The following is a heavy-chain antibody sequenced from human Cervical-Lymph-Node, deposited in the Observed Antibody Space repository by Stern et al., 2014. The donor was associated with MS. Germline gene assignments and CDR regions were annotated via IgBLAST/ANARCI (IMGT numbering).Heavy chain of an antibody. Sequence: EMQLVDSGAEVKKPWESLKISCKGSGYSFTANWIAWVRQMPGTGLEWMGIIYPGDSDTRYSPSFQGQVTISADKSISTAYLQWSSLKASDTAMYYCARDYGDYAFDYWGQGTLVTVSS. CDR3: ARDYGDYAFDY. J-gene: IGHJ4*02. V-gene: IGHV5-51*01. D-gene: IGHD4-17*01. CDR1: GYSFTANW. CDR2: IYPGDSDT.